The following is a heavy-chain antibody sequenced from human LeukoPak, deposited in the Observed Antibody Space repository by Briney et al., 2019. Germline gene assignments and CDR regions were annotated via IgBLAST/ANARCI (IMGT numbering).Heavy chain of an antibody. CDR2: IYYSGGT. J-gene: IGHJ4*02. CDR1: GGSISSYY. Sequence: SETLSLTCTVSGGSISSYYWSWIRQPPGKGLEWIGYIYYSGGTNYNPSLKSRVTISVDTSKNQFSLKLSSVTAADTAVYYCARGSGWYSPFDYWGQGTLVTVSS. CDR3: ARGSGWYSPFDY. D-gene: IGHD6-19*01. V-gene: IGHV4-59*01.